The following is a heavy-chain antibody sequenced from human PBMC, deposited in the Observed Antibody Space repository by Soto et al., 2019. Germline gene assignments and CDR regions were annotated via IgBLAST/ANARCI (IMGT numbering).Heavy chain of an antibody. Sequence: SETLSLTCTVSGGSTSSDNYWSWIRQPPGKGLEWIGHIYYSGNTDYNPSLKSRLAISIDTSKNQFSLKLSSVTAADTAVYFCAREGGESSDGLYYFDSWGQGSLVTVPS. CDR2: IYYSGNT. V-gene: IGHV4-30-4*01. CDR3: AREGGESSDGLYYFDS. CDR1: GGSTSSDNY. D-gene: IGHD3-16*01. J-gene: IGHJ4*02.